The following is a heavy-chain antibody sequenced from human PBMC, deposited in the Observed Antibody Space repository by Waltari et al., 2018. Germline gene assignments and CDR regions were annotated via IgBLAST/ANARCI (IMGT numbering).Heavy chain of an antibody. CDR3: ARDLALLRYFDGQNWFDP. Sequence: QVQLQESGPGLVKPSETLSLTCTVSGYSISSGHHWGWIRQPPGTGLEWIGSIYHSGSTYYNPSLKSRVTISVDTSKNQFSLKLSSVTAADTAVYYCARDLALLRYFDGQNWFDPWGQGTLVTVSS. CDR2: IYHSGST. CDR1: GYSISSGHH. D-gene: IGHD3-9*01. J-gene: IGHJ5*02. V-gene: IGHV4-38-2*02.